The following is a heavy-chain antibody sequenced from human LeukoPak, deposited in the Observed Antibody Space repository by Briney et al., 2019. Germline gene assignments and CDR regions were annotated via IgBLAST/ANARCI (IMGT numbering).Heavy chain of an antibody. CDR2: IYYSGST. V-gene: IGHV4-30-4*02. J-gene: IGHJ4*02. CDR1: GGSISSGDYY. CDR3: ARDYEYNFGKYFGS. D-gene: IGHD3-16*01. Sequence: SETLSLTCTVSGGSISSGDYYWSWIRQPPGKGLEWIGYIYYSGSTYYNPSLKSRVTISVDTSKNQFSLKLSSVTAADTAVYYCARDYEYNFGKYFGSWGQGTLVTVSS.